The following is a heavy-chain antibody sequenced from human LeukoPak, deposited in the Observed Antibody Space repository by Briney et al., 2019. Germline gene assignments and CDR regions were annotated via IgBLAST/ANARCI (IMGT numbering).Heavy chain of an antibody. J-gene: IGHJ4*02. V-gene: IGHV4-39*01. Sequence: SETLSLTCTVSGGSISSSSYYWGWIRQPPGKGLEWIGSIYYSGSTYYNPSLKSRVTISVDTSKNQFSLKLSSVTAADTAVYYCARGILTGYWSCDYWGQGTLVTVSS. CDR1: GGSISSSSYY. D-gene: IGHD3-9*01. CDR3: ARGILTGYWSCDY. CDR2: IYYSGST.